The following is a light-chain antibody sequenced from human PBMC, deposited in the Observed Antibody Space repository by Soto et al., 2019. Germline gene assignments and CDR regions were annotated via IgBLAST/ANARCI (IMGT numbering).Light chain of an antibody. CDR1: RSVSNY. CDR2: DAL. CDR3: LQRSDWPT. Sequence: EIVLTQSPATLSLSTGERATLSCRTSRSVSNYFAWYQQKPGQAPRLLIYDALNRATGIPARFSAGGSETHFTLTISSLEPEDSAVYYSLQRSDWPTYGQGTRMEI. J-gene: IGKJ5*01. V-gene: IGKV3-11*01.